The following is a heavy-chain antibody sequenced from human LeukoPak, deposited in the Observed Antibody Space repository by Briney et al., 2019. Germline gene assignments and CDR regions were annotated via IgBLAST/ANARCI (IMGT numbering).Heavy chain of an antibody. J-gene: IGHJ3*02. Sequence: GASVKVSCKASGYTFTGYYMHWVRQAPGQGLEWMGWINPNSGGTNYAQKFQGRVTMTRDTSISPAYMELSRLRSDDTAVYYCARVYTAMVGAFDIWGQGTMVTVSS. V-gene: IGHV1-2*02. CDR2: INPNSGGT. D-gene: IGHD5-18*01. CDR3: ARVYTAMVGAFDI. CDR1: GYTFTGYY.